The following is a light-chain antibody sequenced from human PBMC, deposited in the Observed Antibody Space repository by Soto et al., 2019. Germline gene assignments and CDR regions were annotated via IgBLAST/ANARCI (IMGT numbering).Light chain of an antibody. Sequence: QSALTQPASVSGSPGQSITISCIGSSSDIDYNYVAWYQQHPGKAPKLMIYEVNNRPSGVSNRFSGSKSDNSASLTISGLQPEDEADYYCSSYRTSKNSVLFGGGTKVTVL. CDR1: SSDIDYNY. V-gene: IGLV2-14*01. CDR2: EVN. CDR3: SSYRTSKNSVL. J-gene: IGLJ2*01.